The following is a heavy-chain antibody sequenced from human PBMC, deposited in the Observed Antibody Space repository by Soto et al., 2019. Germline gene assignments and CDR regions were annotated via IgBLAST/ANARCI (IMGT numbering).Heavy chain of an antibody. CDR3: ARAVAGDYFDY. D-gene: IGHD6-19*01. V-gene: IGHV3-13*01. CDR2: IGTAGDT. Sequence: EVQLVESGRGLVQPGGSLRLSCAASGFTFSSYDMHWVRQATGKGLEWVSAIGTAGDTYYPGSVKGRFTISRENAKNSLYLQMNSLRAGDTAVYYCARAVAGDYFDYWGQGTLVTVSS. CDR1: GFTFSSYD. J-gene: IGHJ4*02.